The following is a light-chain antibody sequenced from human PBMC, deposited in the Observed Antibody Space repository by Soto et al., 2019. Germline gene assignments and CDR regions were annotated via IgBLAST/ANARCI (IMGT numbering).Light chain of an antibody. J-gene: IGKJ2*01. V-gene: IGKV3-20*01. CDR1: QSVSSSY. Sequence: EIVLTQSPGTLYLSPGERATLACRASQSVSSSYLASYHQNRGQAPRLLLAGASSRATGIPDRFSGSGCATDFTLTISRLEPGDFAGDYCQRVCTSPLGGYTFGQGTKLEIK. CDR2: GAS. CDR3: QRVCTSPLGGYT.